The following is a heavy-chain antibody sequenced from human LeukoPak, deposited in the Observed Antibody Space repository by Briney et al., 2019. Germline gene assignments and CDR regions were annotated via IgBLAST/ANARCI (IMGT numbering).Heavy chain of an antibody. D-gene: IGHD4-17*01. V-gene: IGHV4-39*01. CDR1: GGSISSSSYY. Sequence: PSETLSLTCTVSGGSISSSSYYWGWIRQPPGKGLEWIGSIYYSGRTYYNPALKSRVIISVDTSKNQFSLKLSSVTAADTAVYYCARLSTVTTLHAFDIWGQGTMVTVSS. CDR3: ARLSTVTTLHAFDI. CDR2: IYYSGRT. J-gene: IGHJ3*02.